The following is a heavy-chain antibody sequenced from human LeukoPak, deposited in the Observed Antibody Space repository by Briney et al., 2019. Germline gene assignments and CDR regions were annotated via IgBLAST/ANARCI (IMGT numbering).Heavy chain of an antibody. V-gene: IGHV3-53*01. CDR1: GFTVSSNY. Sequence: GGSLRPSCAASGFTVSSNYMSWVRQAPGKGLEWVSVIYSGGSTYYADSVKGRFTISRDNAKNSLYLQMNSLRAEDTAVYYCAKVPSYYYDSSGYVDYWGQGNLVTVSS. CDR3: AKVPSYYYDSSGYVDY. CDR2: IYSGGST. J-gene: IGHJ4*02. D-gene: IGHD3-22*01.